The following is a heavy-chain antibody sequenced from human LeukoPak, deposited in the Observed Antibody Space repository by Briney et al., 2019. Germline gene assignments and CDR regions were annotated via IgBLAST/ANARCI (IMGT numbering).Heavy chain of an antibody. V-gene: IGHV1-8*03. CDR1: GYTFTSYD. CDR2: MNPKSGNT. J-gene: IGHJ6*03. Sequence: ASVKVSCKASGYTFTSYDINWVRQVTGQGLEWMGWMNPKSGNTGYARKFQGRGTITRNTSISTAYMEVSSLRYEDTAVYYCARRAVDNSYYYYMDVWGKGTTVTVSS. CDR3: ARRAVDNSYYYYMDV. D-gene: IGHD6-19*01.